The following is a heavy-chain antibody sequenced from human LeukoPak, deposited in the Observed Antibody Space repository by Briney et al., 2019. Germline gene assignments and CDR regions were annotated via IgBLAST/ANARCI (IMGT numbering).Heavy chain of an antibody. CDR2: IGGSGFTT. V-gene: IGHV3-23*01. CDR1: GFTFSSYA. CDR3: AKGVSSPLYYFDY. J-gene: IGHJ4*02. Sequence: GGSLRRSCAASGFTFSSYAMRWVRQAPGKGLEWVSTIGGSGFTTYYTDSVKGRFTISRDNSRNTLYLQMNSLRAEDTAIYYCAKGVSSPLYYFDYWGQGILVTVSS.